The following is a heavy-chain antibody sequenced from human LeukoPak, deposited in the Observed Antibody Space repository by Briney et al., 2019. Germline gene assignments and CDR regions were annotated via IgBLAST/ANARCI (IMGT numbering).Heavy chain of an antibody. V-gene: IGHV3-23*01. CDR2: ISGSGGST. CDR1: GFTFSSYA. J-gene: IGHJ3*02. Sequence: GGSLRLSCAASGFTFSSYAMSWVRRAPGKGLEWVSAISGSGGSTYYADSVKGRFTISRDNSKNTLYLQMNSLRAEDTAVYYCAKGRIQFDAFDIWGQGTMVTVSS. CDR3: AKGRIQFDAFDI. D-gene: IGHD5-18*01.